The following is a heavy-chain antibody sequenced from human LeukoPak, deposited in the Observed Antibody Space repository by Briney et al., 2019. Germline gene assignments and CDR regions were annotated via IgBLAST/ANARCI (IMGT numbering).Heavy chain of an antibody. V-gene: IGHV3-7*03. CDR1: GLTFSNYW. Sequence: GGSLRLSCAASGLTFSNYWMSWVRQAPGKGLEWVANIKEDGSEKYYVDSMKGRFTISRDNAKNSLYLQMSSLRVEDTAVYYCARRRITGTGGFDYWGQGTLVTVSS. D-gene: IGHD1-7*01. CDR3: ARRRITGTGGFDY. CDR2: IKEDGSEK. J-gene: IGHJ4*02.